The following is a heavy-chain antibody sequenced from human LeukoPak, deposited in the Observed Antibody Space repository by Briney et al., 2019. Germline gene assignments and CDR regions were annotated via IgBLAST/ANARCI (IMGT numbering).Heavy chain of an antibody. CDR1: GGSFSGYY. V-gene: IGHV4-59*10. J-gene: IGHJ3*02. CDR3: ARAPYSRTWSAFDI. D-gene: IGHD6-13*01. CDR2: IYTSGYT. Sequence: PSETLSLTCAVYGGSFSGYYWSWIRQPAGKGLEWIGRIYTSGYTNYNPSFKSRVTMSIGTSKNLFSLNLSSVTAADTAMCYCARAPYSRTWSAFDIWGQGTVVTVSS.